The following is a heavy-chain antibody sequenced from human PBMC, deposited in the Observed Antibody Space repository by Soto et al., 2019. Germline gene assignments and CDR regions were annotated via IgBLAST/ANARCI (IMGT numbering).Heavy chain of an antibody. CDR3: ARSAGWYAVHS. Sequence: QVQLQESGPGLVKPSGTLSFTCAVSGDSVSSPYYWCWVRQPPGKGLEWIGEVFHTGTSSYNPSLRSRVTISMDKSINQFSLDLSSVTAADTAVFYCARSAGWYAVHSWGPGTLVIVSS. CDR2: VFHTGTS. J-gene: IGHJ4*02. D-gene: IGHD6-19*01. CDR1: GDSVSSPYY. V-gene: IGHV4-4*02.